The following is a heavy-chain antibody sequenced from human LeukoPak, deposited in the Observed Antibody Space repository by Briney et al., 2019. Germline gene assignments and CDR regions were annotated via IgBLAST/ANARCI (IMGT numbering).Heavy chain of an antibody. V-gene: IGHV4-39*01. D-gene: IGHD3/OR15-3a*01. CDR3: ARQTGSGLFILP. J-gene: IGHJ4*02. Sequence: SETLSLTCTVSGGSISSSSYYWGWIRQPPGKGLEWIGGIYYSGSTYYNPSLKSRVTISVDTSKNQFSLRLTSVTAADTAVYYCARQTGSGLFILPGGQGTLVTVSS. CDR1: GGSISSSSYY. CDR2: IYYSGST.